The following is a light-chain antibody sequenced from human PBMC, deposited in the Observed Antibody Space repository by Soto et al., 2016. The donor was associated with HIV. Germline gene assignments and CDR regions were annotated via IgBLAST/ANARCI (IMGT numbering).Light chain of an antibody. V-gene: IGKV1-5*03. CDR1: QSISSW. J-gene: IGKJ1*01. CDR2: KAS. CDR3: QQYNSYWWT. Sequence: DIQMTQSPSTLSASVGDGVTITCRASQSISSWLAWYQQKPGTAPKLLIYKASSLESGVPSRFSGSGSGTEFTLTISSLQPDDFATYYCQQYNSYWWTFGQGTKVEIK.